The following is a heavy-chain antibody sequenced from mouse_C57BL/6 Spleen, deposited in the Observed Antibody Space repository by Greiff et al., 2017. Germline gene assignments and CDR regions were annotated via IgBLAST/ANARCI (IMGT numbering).Heavy chain of an antibody. Sequence: EVQLVESGGGLVQPKGSLKLSCAASGFTFNTYAMHWVRQAPGKGLEWVARIRSKSSNYATYYADSVKDRFTISRDDSQSMLYLQMNNLKTEDTAMYYCVREGVVATDYAMDYWGQGTSVTVSS. D-gene: IGHD1-1*01. CDR1: GFTFNTYA. CDR2: IRSKSSNYAT. V-gene: IGHV10-3*01. CDR3: VREGVVATDYAMDY. J-gene: IGHJ4*01.